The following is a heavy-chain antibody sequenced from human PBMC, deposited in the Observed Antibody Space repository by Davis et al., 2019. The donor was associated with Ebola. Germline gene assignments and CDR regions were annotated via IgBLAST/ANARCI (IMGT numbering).Heavy chain of an antibody. D-gene: IGHD4-17*01. CDR2: IWYDGSNK. CDR1: GFTFSSYG. V-gene: IGHV3-33*01. J-gene: IGHJ6*02. Sequence: GGPLRLSCAASGFTFSSYGMHWVRQAPGKGLEWVAVIWYDGSNKYYADSVKGRFPISRDNSKNTLYLQMNSLRAEDTAVYYCARDRGYDYGDYIRGMDVWGQGTTVTVSS. CDR3: ARDRGYDYGDYIRGMDV.